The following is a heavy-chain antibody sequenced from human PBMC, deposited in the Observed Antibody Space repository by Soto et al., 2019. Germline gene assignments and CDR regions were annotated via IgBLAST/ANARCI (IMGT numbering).Heavy chain of an antibody. CDR1: GGSISSYY. CDR3: ARLDGGIHGDYDY. Sequence: SETLSLTCTVSGGSISSYYWSWIRQPPGKGLEWIGYIYYSGSTNYNPSLKSRVTISVDTSKNQFSLKLSSVTAADTAVYYCARLDGGIHGDYDYWGQGTLVTVSS. D-gene: IGHD4-17*01. CDR2: IYYSGST. V-gene: IGHV4-59*08. J-gene: IGHJ4*02.